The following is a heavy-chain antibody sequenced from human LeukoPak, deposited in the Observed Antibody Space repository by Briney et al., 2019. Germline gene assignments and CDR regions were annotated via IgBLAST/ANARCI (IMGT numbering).Heavy chain of an antibody. J-gene: IGHJ5*02. V-gene: IGHV3-66*01. CDR3: ARTSSGWFDP. Sequence: PGGSLRLSCAASGFTFSSYAMSWVRQAPGKGLECVSVMYGSGTTYYADSVKGRFTISRDNFKNTLYLQMNSLRSEDTTVYYCARTSSGWFDPWGQGTPVTVSS. D-gene: IGHD6-19*01. CDR1: GFTFSSYA. CDR2: MYGSGTT.